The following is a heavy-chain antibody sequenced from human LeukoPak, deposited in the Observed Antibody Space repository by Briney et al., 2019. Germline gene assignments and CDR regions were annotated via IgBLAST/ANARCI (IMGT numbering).Heavy chain of an antibody. Sequence: KPGGSLRLSCAASGFTFSSYSMNWVRQAPGKGLEWVSSISSSSSYIYYADSVKGRFTISRDNAKNSLYPQMNSLRAEDTAVYYCARGIAVAGGTDYWGQGTLVTVSS. D-gene: IGHD6-19*01. CDR3: ARGIAVAGGTDY. CDR2: ISSSSSYI. CDR1: GFTFSSYS. V-gene: IGHV3-21*01. J-gene: IGHJ4*02.